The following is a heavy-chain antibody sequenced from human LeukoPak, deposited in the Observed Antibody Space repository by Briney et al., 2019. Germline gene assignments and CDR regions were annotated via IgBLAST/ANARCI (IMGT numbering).Heavy chain of an antibody. CDR2: ISYDGSNK. CDR3: ARAKDIAVAGNYFDY. J-gene: IGHJ4*02. D-gene: IGHD6-19*01. Sequence: GRSLRLSCAASGFTFSSYAMHWVRQAPGKGLEWVAVISYDGSNKYYADSVKGRFTISRDNSKNTLYLLMNSLRAEDTAVYYCARAKDIAVAGNYFDYWGQGTLVTVSS. V-gene: IGHV3-30-3*01. CDR1: GFTFSSYA.